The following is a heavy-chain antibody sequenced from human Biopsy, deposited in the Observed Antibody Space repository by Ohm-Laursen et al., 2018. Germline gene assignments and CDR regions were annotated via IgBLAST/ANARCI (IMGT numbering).Heavy chain of an antibody. V-gene: IGHV3-48*03. CDR2: IYGGGSPV. CDR3: SRAYPPPGRRLVVVAGDFDC. CDR1: GFAFNLYE. J-gene: IGHJ4*02. D-gene: IGHD2-15*01. Sequence: SLSLSCTASGFAFNLYEMNWVRQAPGKGMEWVSYIYGGGSPVSYADSVKGRFTISRVNAQNSLYLHMNSLRAEDTAVYYCSRAYPPPGRRLVVVAGDFDCWGQGTRVTGSS.